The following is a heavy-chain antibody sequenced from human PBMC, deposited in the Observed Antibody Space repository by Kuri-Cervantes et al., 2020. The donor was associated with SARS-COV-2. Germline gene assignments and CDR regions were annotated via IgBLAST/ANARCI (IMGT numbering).Heavy chain of an antibody. J-gene: IGHJ4*02. CDR1: GFTFSSYW. Sequence: GESLKISCAASGFTFSSYWMHWVRQAPGKGLVWVSRINSDGSSTSYADSVKGRFTISRDNAKNTLYLQMNSLRAEDTAVYYCGRDRTILDYFDYWGQGTLVTVSS. CDR3: GRDRTILDYFDY. V-gene: IGHV3-74*01. D-gene: IGHD3-9*01. CDR2: INSDGSST.